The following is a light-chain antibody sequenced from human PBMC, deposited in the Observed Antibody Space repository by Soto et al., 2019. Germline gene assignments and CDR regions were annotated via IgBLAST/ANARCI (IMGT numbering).Light chain of an antibody. CDR2: DAT. CDR1: SSDVGGYDF. CDR3: SSYRSYSASVV. J-gene: IGLJ2*01. V-gene: IGLV2-14*03. Sequence: QSALTQPASVSGSPGQSITISCTGTSSDVGGYDFVSWYQQHPGKAPKLMIYDATHRSSGISDRFSGSKSGSTASLTISGLQAEDEADYYCSSYRSYSASVVFGGGTQLTVL.